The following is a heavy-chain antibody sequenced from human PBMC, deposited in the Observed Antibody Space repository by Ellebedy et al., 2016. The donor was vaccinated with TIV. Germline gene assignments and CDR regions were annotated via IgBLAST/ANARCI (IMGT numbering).Heavy chain of an antibody. CDR2: INQDGSEK. Sequence: PGGSLRLSCAASGFTFSSYWMTWVRQAPGKGLEWVANINQDGSEKYHVDSVKGRFTISRDNSKNTLYLQMNSLRADDTAVYYCAKPPPHYMTTVTTHSFDIWGQGTMVTVSS. CDR3: AKPPPHYMTTVTTHSFDI. D-gene: IGHD4-17*01. V-gene: IGHV3-7*05. CDR1: GFTFSSYW. J-gene: IGHJ3*02.